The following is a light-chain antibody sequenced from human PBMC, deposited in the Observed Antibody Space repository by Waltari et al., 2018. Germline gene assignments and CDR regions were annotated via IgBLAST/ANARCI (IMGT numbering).Light chain of an antibody. Sequence: QSALTQPASVSGSPGQSITISCTGTSSDVGGYNYVSWYQQHPGKAPKFMIYDVSQRPSGVSNRFSGSKSGNTASLTISGLQAEDEADYYGSSYTSNNIWVFGGGTKLTVL. V-gene: IGLV2-14*01. CDR3: SSYTSNNIWV. J-gene: IGLJ3*02. CDR2: DVS. CDR1: SSDVGGYNY.